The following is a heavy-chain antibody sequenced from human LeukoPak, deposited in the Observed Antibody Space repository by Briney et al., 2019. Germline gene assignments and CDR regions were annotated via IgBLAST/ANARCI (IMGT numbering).Heavy chain of an antibody. CDR2: LDYSGST. V-gene: IGHV4-59*01. J-gene: IGHJ4*02. D-gene: IGHD2-2*01. CDR1: GGSISSYY. CDR3: ARRHVEYTSWSDPYYFDY. Sequence: SETLSLTCSVSGGSISSYYWTWIRQPPGKGLEWIGYLDYSGSTNYNPSLKSRVTISVGTSKNQFSLKLSSVTAEDTAVYYCARRHVEYTSWSDPYYFDYWGQGTLVTVSS.